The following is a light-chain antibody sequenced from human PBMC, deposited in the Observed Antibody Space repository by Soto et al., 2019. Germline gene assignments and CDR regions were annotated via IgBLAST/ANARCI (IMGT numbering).Light chain of an antibody. V-gene: IGLV2-14*01. J-gene: IGLJ1*01. CDR1: SSDVGGYNY. CDR3: SSYTRSSTRV. CDR2: EVS. Sequence: QSVLTQPATVSGSPGQSITISCTGTSSDVGGYNYVSWYQHHPGKAPKLMIYEVSNRPSGVSTRFACSKSGNTASLTISGRQAEDEADSYCSSYTRSSTRVFGTGTKLTVL.